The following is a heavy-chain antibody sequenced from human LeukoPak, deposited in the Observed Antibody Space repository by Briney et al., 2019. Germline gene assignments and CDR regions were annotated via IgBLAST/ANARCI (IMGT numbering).Heavy chain of an antibody. J-gene: IGHJ4*02. Sequence: SETLSLTCTVSGGSISSYYWSWIRQPPGKGLEWIGYIYYSGSTNYNPSFKSRVTISVDTSKNQFSLKLSSVTAADTAVYYCARAVGYSSGWYRFDYWGQGTLVTVSS. CDR3: ARAVGYSSGWYRFDY. V-gene: IGHV4-59*01. CDR1: GGSISSYY. CDR2: IYYSGST. D-gene: IGHD6-19*01.